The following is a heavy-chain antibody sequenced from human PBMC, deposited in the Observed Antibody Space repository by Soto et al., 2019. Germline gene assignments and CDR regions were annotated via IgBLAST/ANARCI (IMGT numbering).Heavy chain of an antibody. J-gene: IGHJ4*02. D-gene: IGHD3-10*01. CDR3: ARDLHYYGSGSYDY. CDR2: IKQDGSEK. Sequence: GGSLRLSCAASGFTFSSYWMSWVRQAPGKGLEWVANIKQDGSEKYYVDSVKGRFTISRDNAKNSLYLQMNSLRADDTAVYYCARDLHYYGSGSYDYWGQGTLVTVSS. V-gene: IGHV3-7*03. CDR1: GFTFSSYW.